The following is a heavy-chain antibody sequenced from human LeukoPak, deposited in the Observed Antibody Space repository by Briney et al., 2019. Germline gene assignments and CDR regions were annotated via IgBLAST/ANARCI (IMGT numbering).Heavy chain of an antibody. Sequence: SETLSLPCAVYGGSFGGYYWSWIRQPPGKGLEWIGEINHSGSTNYNPSLKSRVTISVDTSKNQFSLKLSSVTAADTAVYYCAREVHIVVVTADVDAFDIWGQGTMVTVSS. V-gene: IGHV4-34*01. CDR1: GGSFGGYY. CDR2: INHSGST. D-gene: IGHD2-21*02. CDR3: AREVHIVVVTADVDAFDI. J-gene: IGHJ3*02.